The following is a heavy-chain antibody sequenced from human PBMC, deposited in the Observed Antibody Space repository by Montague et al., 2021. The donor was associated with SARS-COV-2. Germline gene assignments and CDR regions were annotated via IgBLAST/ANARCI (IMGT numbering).Heavy chain of an antibody. V-gene: IGHV4-39*01. CDR2: IYYSGDT. Sequence: SETLSLTCSFSGGSIGTGSYYWGWIRQPPRKGLEWIGGIYYSGDTYYNPSLKSRVTISVDTSKNQFSLRLSSVTAADTAVYYCVRGGDYTDYGRVDYWGQGTLVIVSS. CDR3: VRGGDYTDYGRVDY. D-gene: IGHD4-11*01. J-gene: IGHJ4*02. CDR1: GGSIGTGSYY.